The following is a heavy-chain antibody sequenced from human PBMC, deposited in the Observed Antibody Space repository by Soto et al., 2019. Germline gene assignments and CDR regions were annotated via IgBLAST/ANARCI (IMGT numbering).Heavy chain of an antibody. CDR1: GFTFSDYY. CDR2: ISSSSSYT. D-gene: IGHD1-26*01. J-gene: IGHJ6*02. CDR3: ARKLREWELQTLPPGHYYGMDV. Sequence: GGSLRLSCAASGFTFSDYYMSWIRQAPGKGLEWVSYISSSSSYTNYADSVKGRFTISRDNAKNSLYLQMNSLRAEDTAVYYCARKLREWELQTLPPGHYYGMDVWGQGTTVTVSS. V-gene: IGHV3-11*06.